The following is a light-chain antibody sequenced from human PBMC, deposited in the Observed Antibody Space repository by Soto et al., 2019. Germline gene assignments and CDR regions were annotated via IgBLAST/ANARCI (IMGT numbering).Light chain of an antibody. V-gene: IGKV1-39*01. CDR3: QQSYITPPA. J-gene: IGKJ2*01. CDR2: TTS. Sequence: DVQMTQSPSSLSASLGDRFTITCLASQNIDIYLNWYQQKTGRPPKLLIYTTSRLQSGVPTRLSGSGSGKDFTITISNLQPEDFATCSCQQSYITPPAFGQVPKVDIK. CDR1: QNIDIY.